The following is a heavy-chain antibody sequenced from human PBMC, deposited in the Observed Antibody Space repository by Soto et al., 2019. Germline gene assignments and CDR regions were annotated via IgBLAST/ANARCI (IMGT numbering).Heavy chain of an antibody. CDR3: ARHQNATMVRGGFPYYYYYYMDV. CDR2: IYYSGST. CDR1: GGSISSSSYY. D-gene: IGHD3-10*01. V-gene: IGHV4-39*01. J-gene: IGHJ6*03. Sequence: SETLSLTCTVSGGSISSSSYYWGWIRQPPGKGLEWIGSIYYSGSTYYNPSLKSRVTISVDTSKNQFSLKLRSVTAADTAVYYCARHQNATMVRGGFPYYYYYYMDVWGKGTTVTVSS.